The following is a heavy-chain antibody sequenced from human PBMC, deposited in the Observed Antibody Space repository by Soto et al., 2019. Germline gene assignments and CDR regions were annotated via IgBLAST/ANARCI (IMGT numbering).Heavy chain of an antibody. D-gene: IGHD1-1*01. CDR3: ARKPHWQYWYFDL. CDR1: GFAFQNHG. V-gene: IGHV3-20*01. CDR2: ISGSGVNA. J-gene: IGHJ2*01. Sequence: EVQLVESGGSVIRPGGSLRLSCAASGFAFQNHGMAWVRQVPGKGLEGVAGISGSGVNAGYADSEKGRFTISRDNGDNSLYLEKNNLGVEDTALYHCARKPHWQYWYFDLWGRGTLGTVSS.